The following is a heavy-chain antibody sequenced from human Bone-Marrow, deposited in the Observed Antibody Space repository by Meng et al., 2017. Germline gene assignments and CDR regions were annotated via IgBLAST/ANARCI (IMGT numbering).Heavy chain of an antibody. V-gene: IGHV3-74*01. CDR3: AKDINPHYGGYFDY. J-gene: IGHJ4*02. CDR1: GFTFSSYW. D-gene: IGHD4-17*01. CDR2: INSDGSSI. Sequence: GESLKISCAASGFTFSSYWMHWVRQAPGKGLVWVSRINSDGSSIGYADSVKGRFTISRDNAKNSLYLQMNSLRAEDTALYYCAKDINPHYGGYFDYWGQGTLVTVSS.